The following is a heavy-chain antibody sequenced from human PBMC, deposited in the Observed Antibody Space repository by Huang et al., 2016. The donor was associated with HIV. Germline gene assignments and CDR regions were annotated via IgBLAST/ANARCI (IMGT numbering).Heavy chain of an antibody. CDR1: GYTFNGYW. CDR2: IYPGDSDT. CDR3: ARQGVGDFVVEPTGLGAFDI. D-gene: IGHD2-2*01. Sequence: EVQLVQSGAVVKKPGESLKISCKGSGYTFNGYWIGWVRRMPGKGLWWMGIIYPGDSDTTYSPSFQGQVTISADKSISTAYLQWSGLKASDTAMYYCARQGVGDFVVEPTGLGAFDIWGQGTMVTVSS. J-gene: IGHJ3*02. V-gene: IGHV5-51*01.